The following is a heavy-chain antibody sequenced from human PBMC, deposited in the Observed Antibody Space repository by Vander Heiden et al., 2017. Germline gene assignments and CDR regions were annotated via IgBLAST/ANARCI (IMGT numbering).Heavy chain of an antibody. CDR3: ARASRGKGFDP. V-gene: IGHV1-69*01. CDR1: GGTFSRYA. Sequence: QVQLVQSGAEVQHPGSSVDVSCTASGGTFSRYALSWLRQAPGQGLELMGGIIPIFGTANYAQKFQGRATITADESTSTAYMELSSLGSEDTAVYYCARASRGKGFDPWGQGTLVTVSS. J-gene: IGHJ5*02. D-gene: IGHD5-12*01. CDR2: IIPIFGTA.